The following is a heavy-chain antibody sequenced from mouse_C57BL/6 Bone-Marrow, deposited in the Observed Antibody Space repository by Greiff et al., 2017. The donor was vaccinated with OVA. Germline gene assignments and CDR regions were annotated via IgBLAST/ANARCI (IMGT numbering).Heavy chain of an antibody. CDR1: GYSITSGYY. Sequence: EVQLKESGPGLVKPSQSLSLTCSVTGYSITSGYYWNWIRQFPGNKLEWMGYISYDGSNNYNPFLKNRISITRDTSKNQFFLKLNSVNTEDTATYYCARDYDGGAWFAYWGQGTLVTVSA. J-gene: IGHJ3*01. V-gene: IGHV3-6*01. CDR2: ISYDGSN. CDR3: ARDYDGGAWFAY. D-gene: IGHD1-2*01.